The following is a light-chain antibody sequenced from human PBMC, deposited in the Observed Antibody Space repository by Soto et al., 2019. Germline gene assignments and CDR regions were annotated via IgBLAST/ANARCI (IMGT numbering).Light chain of an antibody. CDR3: QKYSSVPV. Sequence: DIQMTQSPTSLSVSVGDRVTITCRASQGIRNFVAWYQQKAGKAPKLLIYAASTLQSGFPSRFSGSVSGTDVYLTINSLQPEDDATSSCQKYSSVPVFGPGTKVEIK. J-gene: IGKJ3*01. CDR1: QGIRNF. V-gene: IGKV1-27*01. CDR2: AAS.